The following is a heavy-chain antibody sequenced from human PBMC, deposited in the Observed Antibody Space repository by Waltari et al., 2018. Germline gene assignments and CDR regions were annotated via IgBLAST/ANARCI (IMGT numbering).Heavy chain of an antibody. V-gene: IGHV3-23*01. CDR1: GFTFSSYA. CDR2: ISGSGNST. Sequence: EVQLLESGGGLVQPGGSLRLSFAAAGFTFSSYAMSWVRQAPGKGLEWVSAISGSGNSTYYADSVKGRFTISRDNSKNTLYLQMNSLRAEDTAVYYCAKAIRDGYNNWGQGTLVTVSS. D-gene: IGHD5-12*01. CDR3: AKAIRDGYNN. J-gene: IGHJ4*02.